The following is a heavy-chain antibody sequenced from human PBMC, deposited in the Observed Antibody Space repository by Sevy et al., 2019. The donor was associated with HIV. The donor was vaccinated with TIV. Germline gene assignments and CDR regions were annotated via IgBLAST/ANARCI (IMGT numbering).Heavy chain of an antibody. CDR3: CTEGNVLLAEGWGHWFDP. J-gene: IGHJ5*02. D-gene: IGHD2-8*01. CDR1: GFTFNNAW. CDR2: IKNKPDGGTT. V-gene: IGHV3-15*01. Sequence: GGSLRLSCAASGFTFNNAWMSWVRQAPGKWLEWIGRIKNKPDGGTTDYAAPVKGRFTISRDDSKNTLYLPMNSLKTEDTAVYYSCTEGNVLLAEGWGHWFDPWGQGTLVTV.